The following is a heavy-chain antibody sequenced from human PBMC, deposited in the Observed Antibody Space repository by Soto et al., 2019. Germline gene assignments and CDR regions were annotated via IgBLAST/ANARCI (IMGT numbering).Heavy chain of an antibody. J-gene: IGHJ5*02. Sequence: SETLSLTCVVYGGSFSSYYWSWIRQSPGKGLEWIGGINHRGSTNYNPSLESRATISVDTSKNQFSLKLPSVTAADTTMYYCARDGFCTSTTCRVGNWFDPWGQGTLVTVSS. D-gene: IGHD2-2*01. V-gene: IGHV4-34*01. CDR1: GGSFSSYY. CDR3: ARDGFCTSTTCRVGNWFDP. CDR2: INHRGST.